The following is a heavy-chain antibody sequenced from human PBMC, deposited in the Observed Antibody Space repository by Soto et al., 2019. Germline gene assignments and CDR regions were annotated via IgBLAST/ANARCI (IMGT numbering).Heavy chain of an antibody. CDR1: GYTFTSYD. CDR2: MNPNSGNT. Sequence: ASVQVSCEASGYTFTSYDINWVRQATGQGLEWMGWMNPNSGNTGYAQKFQGRVTMTRNTSISTAYMELSSLRSEDTAVYYCARGWTFPNFRYSYVYNSSGQRSPVTV. V-gene: IGHV1-8*01. J-gene: IGHJ4*02. D-gene: IGHD5-18*01. CDR3: ARGWTFPNFRYSYVYNS.